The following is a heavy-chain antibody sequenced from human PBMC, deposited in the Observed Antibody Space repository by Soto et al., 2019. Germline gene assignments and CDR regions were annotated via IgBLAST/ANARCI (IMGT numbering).Heavy chain of an antibody. CDR2: ISSSSSTI. J-gene: IGHJ4*02. CDR1: GFTFSSYS. V-gene: IGHV3-48*01. CDR3: ARDLNLGSFDY. Sequence: EVQLVESGGGLVQPGGSLRLSCAASGFTFSSYSMNWVRQAPGKGLEWVSYISSSSSTIYYADSVKGRFTISRDNAKNSLYLQMNSLRAEDTAVYYCARDLNLGSFDYWGQGTXXTXXS.